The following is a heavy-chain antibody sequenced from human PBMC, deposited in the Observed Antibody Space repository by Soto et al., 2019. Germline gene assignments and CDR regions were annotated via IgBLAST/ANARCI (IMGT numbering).Heavy chain of an antibody. J-gene: IGHJ4*02. CDR3: AKLRAKSHIAVPFDY. CDR2: TSGNGGST. Sequence: EVHLLDSGGGLAQPGGSRKLSCAPSGFTFGNFAMSWVRQAPGKGLGWVSATSGNGGSTYYADSVKGRFTISRDNSKNTFYLQMNSLTAEDTAVYFCAKLRAKSHIAVPFDYWGQGSLVTVSS. CDR1: GFTFGNFA. D-gene: IGHD2-15*01. V-gene: IGHV3-23*01.